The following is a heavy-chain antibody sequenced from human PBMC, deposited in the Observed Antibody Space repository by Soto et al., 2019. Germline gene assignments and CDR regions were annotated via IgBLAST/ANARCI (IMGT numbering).Heavy chain of an antibody. V-gene: IGHV6-1*01. CDR2: TYYRSKWYN. CDR1: GDSVSSNSAA. Sequence: SQTLSLTCAISGDSVSSNSAAWNWIRQSPSRSLEWLGRTYYRSKWYNDYAVSVKSRITINPATSRNQFSLQLNSVTPEDTAVYYCASRGYCSSTSCYIYAFDIWGQVTMVTVSS. CDR3: ASRGYCSSTSCYIYAFDI. D-gene: IGHD2-2*02. J-gene: IGHJ3*02.